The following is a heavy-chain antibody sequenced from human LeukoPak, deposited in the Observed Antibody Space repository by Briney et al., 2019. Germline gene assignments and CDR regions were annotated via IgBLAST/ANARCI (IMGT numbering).Heavy chain of an antibody. CDR2: ISDYNGNT. J-gene: IGHJ3*02. V-gene: IGHV1-18*01. Sequence: ASVKVSCKASGYTFTSYGISWVRQAPGQGLEWMGWISDYNGNTNYAQKLQGRVTMTTDTSTSTAYMGLRSLRSDDTAVYYCARAAGVVVPAAIRRNGIDIWGQGTMVTVSS. D-gene: IGHD2-2*01. CDR1: GYTFTSYG. CDR3: ARAAGVVVPAAIRRNGIDI.